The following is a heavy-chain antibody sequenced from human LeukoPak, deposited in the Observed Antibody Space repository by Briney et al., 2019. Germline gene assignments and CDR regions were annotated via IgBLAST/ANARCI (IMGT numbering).Heavy chain of an antibody. Sequence: GGSLRLSCAASGFAFSTYAMQWVRQAPEKGLEYVSGISGNGDTIYYADSVKGRFTMSRDNSRNTLYLQMGSLRPEDTAVYYCARDGKATNDYWGQGTLVTVSS. CDR3: ARDGKATNDY. D-gene: IGHD5-24*01. J-gene: IGHJ4*02. CDR2: ISGNGDTI. CDR1: GFAFSTYA. V-gene: IGHV3-64*02.